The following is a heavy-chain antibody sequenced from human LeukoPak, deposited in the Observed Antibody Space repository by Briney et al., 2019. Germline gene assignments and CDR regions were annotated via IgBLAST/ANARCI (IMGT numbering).Heavy chain of an antibody. Sequence: SETLSLTCAVYGGSSSGYYWSWIRQPPGKGLEWSGEINHSGSTNYNPSLKSRVTISVDTSKNQFSLKMSSVPPAATALYSCARGAVDTPMAGESSFASWGQGPRVPAPS. V-gene: IGHV4-34*01. CDR2: INHSGST. CDR1: GGSSSGYY. D-gene: IGHD5-18*01. J-gene: IGHJ4*02. CDR3: ARGAVDTPMAGESSFAS.